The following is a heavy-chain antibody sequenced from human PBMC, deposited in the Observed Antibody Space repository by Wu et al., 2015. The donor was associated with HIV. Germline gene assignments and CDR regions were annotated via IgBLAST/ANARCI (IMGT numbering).Heavy chain of an antibody. J-gene: IGHJ4*02. CDR2: IIPIFGTP. CDR1: GGTFSSYA. D-gene: IGHD6-13*01. V-gene: IGHV1-69*12. CDR3: ARTVISASGSPYYFDS. Sequence: QVQLVQSGAEVKKPGSSVKVSCKASGGTFSSYAISWVRQAPGQGLEWMGGIIPIFGTPNYAQNFQGRVTFSADGSMSLVYMELTSLIFEDTAVYYCARTVISASGSPYYFDSWGQGTLVTVSS.